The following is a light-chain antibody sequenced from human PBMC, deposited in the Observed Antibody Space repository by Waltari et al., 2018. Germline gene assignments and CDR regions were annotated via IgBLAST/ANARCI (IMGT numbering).Light chain of an antibody. J-gene: IGLJ2*01. CDR3: QSYDNTLSVV. CDR2: RNS. V-gene: IGLV1-40*01. CDR1: NSNNGAGYD. Sequence: QSVLTQPPSVSGAPGQRVTISCAGSNSNNGAGYDVQWYQQLPGTAPNLLIFRNSHWPSGVPARFSGSRSGTSASLAITGLQADDEAIYFCQSYDNTLSVVFGGGTKVTVL.